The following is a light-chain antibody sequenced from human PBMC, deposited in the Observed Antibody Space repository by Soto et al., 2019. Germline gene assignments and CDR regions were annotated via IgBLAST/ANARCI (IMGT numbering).Light chain of an antibody. V-gene: IGKV3-20*01. CDR1: QSVSSYY. CDR2: GAS. Sequence: EIVLTQSPGTLSLSPGERATLSCRASQSVSSYYLAWYQQKPGQAPRLLIYGASSRAAGIPDSFSGSGSGTDFTLTISRLEPEDFAVYYCQQYGSSPPTFGQGTKVEIK. CDR3: QQYGSSPPT. J-gene: IGKJ1*01.